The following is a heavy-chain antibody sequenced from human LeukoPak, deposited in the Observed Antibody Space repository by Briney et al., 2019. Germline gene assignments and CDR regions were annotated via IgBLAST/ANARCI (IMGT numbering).Heavy chain of an antibody. CDR2: ISYDGSNK. Sequence: GGSLRLSCAASGFSFSSSGMHWVRQAPGKGLEWVAVISYDGSNKYYADSVKGQFTISRDNSKNTLYLQMNSLRAEDTAVYYCARDYYGSGSYLANWFDPWGQGTLVTVSS. CDR1: GFSFSSSG. J-gene: IGHJ5*02. CDR3: ARDYYGSGSYLANWFDP. V-gene: IGHV3-30*19. D-gene: IGHD3-10*01.